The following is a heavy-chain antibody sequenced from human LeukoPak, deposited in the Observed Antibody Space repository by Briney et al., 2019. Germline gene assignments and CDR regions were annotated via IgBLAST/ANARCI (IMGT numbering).Heavy chain of an antibody. CDR1: GGSFSGYY. CDR2: INHSGST. J-gene: IGHJ5*02. V-gene: IGHV4-34*01. D-gene: IGHD5-12*01. CDR3: ARLVATRGGVNWFDP. Sequence: SETLSLTCAVYGGSFSGYYWSWIRQPPGKGLEWIGEINHSGSTNYNPSLKSRVTISVDTSKNQFSLKLSSVTAADTAVYYCARLVATRGGVNWFDPWGQGTLVIVSS.